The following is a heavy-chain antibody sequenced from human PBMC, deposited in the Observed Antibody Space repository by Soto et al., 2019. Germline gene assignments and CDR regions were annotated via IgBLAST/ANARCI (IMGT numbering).Heavy chain of an antibody. J-gene: IGHJ4*02. V-gene: IGHV3-48*03. D-gene: IGHD3-10*01. Sequence: LRLSCAASGFTFSRFELHWVRQAPGKGLEWISYISSSGSTAYYASSVEGRFTISRDNANNSVYLQMDSLRAEDTALYYCTRAAWFPYLSLYWGQGALVTVSS. CDR1: GFTFSRFE. CDR3: TRAAWFPYLSLY. CDR2: ISSSGSTA.